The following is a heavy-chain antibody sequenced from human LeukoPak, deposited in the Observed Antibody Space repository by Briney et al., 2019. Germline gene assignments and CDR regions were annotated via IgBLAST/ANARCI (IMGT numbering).Heavy chain of an antibody. Sequence: ASVKVSCKASGYTFTDFGFIWVRQAPGQGLEWMGWVSTYNGDADYAKKFQDRVTMTTESSTQTTFMELRNLRSDDTAVYYCARAESMALYFLYWGQGTLVSVSS. CDR1: GYTFTDFG. CDR2: VSTYNGDA. D-gene: IGHD1-14*01. V-gene: IGHV1-18*01. CDR3: ARAESMALYFLY. J-gene: IGHJ1*01.